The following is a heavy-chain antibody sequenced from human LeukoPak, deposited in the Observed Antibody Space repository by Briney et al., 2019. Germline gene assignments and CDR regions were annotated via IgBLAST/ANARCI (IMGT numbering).Heavy chain of an antibody. CDR2: INHSGST. CDR1: GFTFSSYE. V-gene: IGHV4-34*08. Sequence: PGGSLRLSCVASGFTFSSYEMNWVRQAPGKGLEWIGEINHSGSTNYNPSLKSRVTISVDTSKNQFSLKLSSVTAADTAVYYCAVYGSGTAGHNWFDPWGQGTLVTVSS. CDR3: AVYGSGTAGHNWFDP. J-gene: IGHJ5*02. D-gene: IGHD3-10*01.